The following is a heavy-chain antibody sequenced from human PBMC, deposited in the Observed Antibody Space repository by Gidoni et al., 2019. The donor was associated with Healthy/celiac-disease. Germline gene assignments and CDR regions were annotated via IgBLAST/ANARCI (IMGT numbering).Heavy chain of an antibody. D-gene: IGHD3-10*02. Sequence: QVQLQESGPGLVKPSETLSLTCTVYGGSISSYYWSWIRPAPGKGLEWIWYIYYSANTNYNPSLKSRVTIAVDTSKNHFSLKLSSVTAADTAVYYCASGGMFECSNIDYWGQGTLVTVSS. CDR3: ASGGMFECSNIDY. V-gene: IGHV4-59*01. CDR1: GGSISSYY. CDR2: IYYSANT. J-gene: IGHJ4*02.